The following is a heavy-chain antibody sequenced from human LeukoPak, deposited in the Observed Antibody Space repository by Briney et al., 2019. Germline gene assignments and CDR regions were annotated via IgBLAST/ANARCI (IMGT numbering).Heavy chain of an antibody. CDR1: GFTFSSYG. D-gene: IGHD3-22*01. V-gene: IGHV3-23*01. CDR3: AKDPNVYYDSSGYYDY. Sequence: GGSLRPSCAASGFTFSSYGMHWVRQAPGKGLEWVSAISGSGGSTYYADSVKGRFTISRDNSKNTLYLQMNSLRAEDTAVYYCAKDPNVYYDSSGYYDYWGQGTLVTVSS. CDR2: ISGSGGST. J-gene: IGHJ4*02.